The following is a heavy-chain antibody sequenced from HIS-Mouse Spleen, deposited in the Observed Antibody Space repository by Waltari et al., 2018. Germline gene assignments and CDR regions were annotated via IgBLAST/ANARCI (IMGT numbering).Heavy chain of an antibody. J-gene: IGHJ2*01. Sequence: QLQLQESGPGLVKPSETLSLPCTVSAGPISSSSSSWGWIRQPPGKGLEWIGSIDYSGSTYYNPSLKSRVTISVDTSKNQFSLKLSSVTAADTAVYYCAREIPYSSSWYDWYFDLWGRGTLVTVSS. V-gene: IGHV4-39*07. CDR3: AREIPYSSSWYDWYFDL. CDR1: AGPISSSSSS. D-gene: IGHD6-13*01. CDR2: IDYSGST.